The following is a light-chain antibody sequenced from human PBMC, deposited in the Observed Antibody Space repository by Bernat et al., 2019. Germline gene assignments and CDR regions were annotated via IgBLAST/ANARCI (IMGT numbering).Light chain of an antibody. Sequence: QAGLSPPPSVSKGLRQTATLTCTGNSNNVGNQGAAWLQQHQGHPPKVLSYRNNYRPSGISERLSASRSGNTASLTITGLQPEDEADYYCSAWDSSLSAWVFGGGTKLTVL. J-gene: IGLJ3*02. CDR1: SNNVGNQG. CDR3: SAWDSSLSAWV. V-gene: IGLV10-54*01. CDR2: RNN.